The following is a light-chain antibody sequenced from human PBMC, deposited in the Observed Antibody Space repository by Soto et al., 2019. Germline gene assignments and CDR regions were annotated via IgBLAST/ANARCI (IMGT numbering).Light chain of an antibody. CDR2: EGS. Sequence: QSALTQPASVSGSPGQSITISCTGTSSDVGSYNLVSWYQQHPGKAPKLMIYEGSKRPSGVSNRFSGSKSGNTAALTSSGLQAEDEADYYCCSYAGSRNVFGTGTKVTVL. J-gene: IGLJ1*01. CDR1: SSDVGSYNL. CDR3: CSYAGSRNV. V-gene: IGLV2-23*03.